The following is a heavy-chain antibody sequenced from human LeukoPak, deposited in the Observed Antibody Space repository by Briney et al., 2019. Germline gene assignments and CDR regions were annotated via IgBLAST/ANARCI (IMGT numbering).Heavy chain of an antibody. CDR2: ISGSGGST. CDR1: GFTFSSYA. D-gene: IGHD2-2*01. CDR3: AKGLGYCSSTSCLPFGY. J-gene: IGHJ4*02. V-gene: IGHV3-23*01. Sequence: GGSLRLSCAASGFTFSSYAMSWVRQAPGKGLEWVSAISGSGGSTYYADSVKGRFTISRDNSKNTLYLQMNSLRAEDTAVYYCAKGLGYCSSTSCLPFGYWGQGTLVTVSS.